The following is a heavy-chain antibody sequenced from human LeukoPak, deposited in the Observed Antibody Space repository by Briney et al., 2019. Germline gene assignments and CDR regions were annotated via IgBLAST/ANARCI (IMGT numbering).Heavy chain of an antibody. CDR3: ASRDGPQGAFDY. D-gene: IGHD5-24*01. J-gene: IGHJ4*02. CDR1: GYTFTGYH. CDR2: INPNSGVK. Sequence: ASVKVSCKASGYTFTGYHIHWVRQAPGQGLEWMGWINPNSGVKNYAQKFQGRVTMTRDTSISTAYMELSRLTSDDTAVYYCASRDGPQGAFDYWGQGTLVTVSS. V-gene: IGHV1-2*02.